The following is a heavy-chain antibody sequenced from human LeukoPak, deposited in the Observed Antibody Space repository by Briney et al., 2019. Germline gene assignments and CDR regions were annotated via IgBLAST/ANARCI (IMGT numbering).Heavy chain of an antibody. CDR1: GFTFGSY. V-gene: IGHV4-34*01. CDR2: INHSGST. J-gene: IGHJ4*02. Sequence: PGGSLRLSCAASGFTFGSYWSWIRQPPGKGLEWIGEINHSGSTNYNPSLKSRVTISVDTSKNQFSLKLSSVTAADTAVYYCARVKQLWLRVRYYFDYWGQGTLVTVSS. CDR3: ARVKQLWLRVRYYFDY. D-gene: IGHD5-18*01.